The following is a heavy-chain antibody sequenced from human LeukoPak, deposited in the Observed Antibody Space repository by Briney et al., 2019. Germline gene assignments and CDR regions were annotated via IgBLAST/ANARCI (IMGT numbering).Heavy chain of an antibody. CDR1: GFAFSSYG. CDR3: ARDGTNWNWSDY. CDR2: IWYDGSNK. V-gene: IGHV3-33*01. D-gene: IGHD1-7*01. Sequence: PGGSLRLSCAASGFAFSSYGMHWVRQAPGKGLEWVAVIWYDGSNKYYADSVKGRFTISRDNAKNSLYLQMNSLRAEDTAVYYCARDGTNWNWSDYWGQGTLVTVSS. J-gene: IGHJ4*02.